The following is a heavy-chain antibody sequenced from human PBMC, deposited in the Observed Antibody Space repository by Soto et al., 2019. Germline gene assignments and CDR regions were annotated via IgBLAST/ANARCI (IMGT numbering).Heavy chain of an antibody. V-gene: IGHV1-69*01. CDR1: GGRFGSYA. CDR3: ARSPYSSGWYVGVTPSYYYSGLDV. CDR2: IIPIFGTA. D-gene: IGHD6-19*01. Sequence: SVKVCSKGSGGRFGSYARGWVQHDPGQGLEWMGVIIPIFGTANYAQKFQGRVTITADESTSTAYMELSSLRSEDTAVYYCARSPYSSGWYVGVTPSYYYSGLDVSGQALTLTLS. J-gene: IGHJ6*02.